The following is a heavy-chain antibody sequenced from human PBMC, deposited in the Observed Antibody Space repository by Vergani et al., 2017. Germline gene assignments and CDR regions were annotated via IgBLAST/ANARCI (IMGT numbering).Heavy chain of an antibody. J-gene: IGHJ4*02. Sequence: QVQLQESGPGLVQPSETLSLTCTVSGYSISSGYYWGWIRQPPGKGLEWIGSIYHSGSTYYNPSLKSRVTISVDTSKNQFSLKLSSVTAADTAVYYCARSHHSSGWPRFFDYWGQGTLVTVSS. D-gene: IGHD6-19*01. CDR1: GYSISSGYY. CDR3: ARSHHSSGWPRFFDY. V-gene: IGHV4-38-2*02. CDR2: IYHSGST.